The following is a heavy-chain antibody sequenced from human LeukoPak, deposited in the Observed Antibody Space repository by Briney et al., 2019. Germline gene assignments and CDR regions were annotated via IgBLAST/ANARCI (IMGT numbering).Heavy chain of an antibody. V-gene: IGHV3-53*01. CDR3: ARGDGYNSYYFDY. J-gene: IGHJ4*02. CDR1: GFTVSSNY. Sequence: GGSLRLSCAASGFTVSSNYMSWVRQAPGKGLEWVSVIYSSGNTYYADSVKGRFTISGDNSKNTLYLQMNSLRAEDTAVYYCARGDGYNSYYFDYWGQGTLVTVSS. CDR2: IYSSGNT. D-gene: IGHD5-24*01.